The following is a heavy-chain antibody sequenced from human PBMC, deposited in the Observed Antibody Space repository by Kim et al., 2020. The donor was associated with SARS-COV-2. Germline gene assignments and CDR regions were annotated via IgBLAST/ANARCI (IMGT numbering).Heavy chain of an antibody. D-gene: IGHD3-22*01. CDR3: TKVLRAVIGYGMDV. CDR2: ISGSGTDR. J-gene: IGHJ6*02. CDR1: GFNISSYA. V-gene: IGHV3-23*01. Sequence: GGSLRLSCAASGFNISSYAMNWVRQAPGKGLEWVSDISGSGTDRYYADSVKGRFTISRDTPKNTVYLQMNRLRDEDTAVYYCTKVLRAVIGYGMDVWGQGTTVTVSS.